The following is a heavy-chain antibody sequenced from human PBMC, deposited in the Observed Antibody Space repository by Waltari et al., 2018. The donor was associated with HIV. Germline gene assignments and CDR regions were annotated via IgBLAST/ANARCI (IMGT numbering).Heavy chain of an antibody. D-gene: IGHD2-2*01. J-gene: IGHJ6*02. CDR1: GFTFRDYY. Sequence: QVQLVESGGGLVKPGGSLRLSCAASGFTFRDYYMTWIRQAPGKGLEWVSDIGSSGSTIYYADAVKGRFTISRDNAKNSLYLQMNSLRAEDTAVYYCARPTPPAAIDYYYGMDVWGQGTTVTVSS. CDR3: ARPTPPAAIDYYYGMDV. V-gene: IGHV3-11*04. CDR2: IGSSGSTI.